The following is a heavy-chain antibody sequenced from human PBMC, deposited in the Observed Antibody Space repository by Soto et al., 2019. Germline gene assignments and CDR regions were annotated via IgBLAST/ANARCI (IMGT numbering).Heavy chain of an antibody. CDR2: ISSSSSTI. Sequence: GGSLRLSCAASGFTFSSYSMNWVRQAPGKGLEWVSYISSSSSTIYYADSVKGRFTISRDNAKNSLYLQMNSLRAEDTAVYYCATAAIVHYDSSGPILDYWGQGTLVTVSS. J-gene: IGHJ4*02. D-gene: IGHD3-22*01. CDR1: GFTFSSYS. V-gene: IGHV3-48*04. CDR3: ATAAIVHYDSSGPILDY.